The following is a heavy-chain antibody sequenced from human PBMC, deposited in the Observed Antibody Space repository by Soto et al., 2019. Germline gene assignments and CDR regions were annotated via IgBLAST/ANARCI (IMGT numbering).Heavy chain of an antibody. D-gene: IGHD3-10*01. Sequence: GGSLRLSCAASGFTFSSYAMSWVRQAPGKGLEWVSAISGSGGSTYYADSVKGRFTISSDNSKNTLYLQMNSLRAEDTAVYYCAKDNYGSGMEVYYYYYYYMDVWGKGTTVTVSS. CDR2: ISGSGGST. CDR1: GFTFSSYA. V-gene: IGHV3-23*01. CDR3: AKDNYGSGMEVYYYYYYYMDV. J-gene: IGHJ6*03.